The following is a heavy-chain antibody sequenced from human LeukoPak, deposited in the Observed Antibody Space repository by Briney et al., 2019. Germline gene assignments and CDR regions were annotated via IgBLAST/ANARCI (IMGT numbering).Heavy chain of an antibody. CDR3: ARLWAYYYDSSGRPPADAFDI. D-gene: IGHD3-22*01. V-gene: IGHV1-2*02. CDR1: GYTFTGYY. Sequence: ASVKVSCKASGYTFTGYYMHWVRQAPGQGLEWMGWINPNSGGTNYAQKFQGRVTMTRDTSISTAYMELSRLRSDDTAVYYCARLWAYYYDSSGRPPADAFDIWGQGTMVTVSS. CDR2: INPNSGGT. J-gene: IGHJ3*02.